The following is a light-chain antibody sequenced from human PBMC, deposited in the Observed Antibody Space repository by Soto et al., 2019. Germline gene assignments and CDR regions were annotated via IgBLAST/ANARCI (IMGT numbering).Light chain of an antibody. V-gene: IGLV8-61*01. CDR3: ALFMGGGIWV. CDR1: SRSVSTNYY. J-gene: IGLJ2*01. Sequence: QAVVTQEPSFSVSPGGTVTLTCGLSSRSVSTNYYPNWYQQTPGQAPRALIYNTNTRSSGVPDRFSGSILGNKAALTITGAQADDESDYYCALFMGGGIWVFGGGTKLTVL. CDR2: NTN.